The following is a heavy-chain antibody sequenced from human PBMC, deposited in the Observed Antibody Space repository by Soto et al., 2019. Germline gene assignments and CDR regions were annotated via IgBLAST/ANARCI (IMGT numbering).Heavy chain of an antibody. V-gene: IGHV3-23*01. CDR1: GFTFNTYA. CDR3: AELKRYKYGVDY. CDR2: IDGGGGSA. Sequence: EALLLESGGGLVQPGRSLRLSCAASGFTFNTYAMTWVRQAPGKGMEWVSTIDGGGGSASYADSVKGRFVISRDNYTNMLHLQMNSLTADDTAVYYCAELKRYKYGVDYWGQGTLVTVSS. D-gene: IGHD5-18*01. J-gene: IGHJ4*02.